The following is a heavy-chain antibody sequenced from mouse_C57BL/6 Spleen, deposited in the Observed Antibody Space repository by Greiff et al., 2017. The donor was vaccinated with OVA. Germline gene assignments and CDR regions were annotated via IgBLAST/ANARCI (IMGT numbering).Heavy chain of an antibody. CDR2: INYDGSST. CDR1: GFTFSDYY. Sequence: EVKLMESEGGLVQPGRSMKLSCTASGFTFSDYYMAWVRQVPEKGLEWVANINYDGSSTYYLDSLKSRFIISRDNAKNILYLQMSSLKSEDTATYYCARDYYGFAYWGQGTLVTVSA. J-gene: IGHJ3*01. D-gene: IGHD1-1*01. V-gene: IGHV5-16*01. CDR3: ARDYYGFAY.